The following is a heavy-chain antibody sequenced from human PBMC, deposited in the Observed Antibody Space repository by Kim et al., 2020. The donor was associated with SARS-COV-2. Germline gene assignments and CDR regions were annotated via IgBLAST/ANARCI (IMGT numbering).Heavy chain of an antibody. CDR2: IYYSGST. CDR3: ARGVREPYYYGMDV. D-gene: IGHD3-10*01. CDR1: GGSISSSSYY. V-gene: IGHV4-39*07. Sequence: SETLSLTCTVSGGSISSSSYYWGWIRQPPGKGLEWIGSIYYSGSTYYNPSLKSRVTISVDTSKNQFSLKLSSVTAADTAVYYCARGVREPYYYGMDVWGQGTTVTVSS. J-gene: IGHJ6*02.